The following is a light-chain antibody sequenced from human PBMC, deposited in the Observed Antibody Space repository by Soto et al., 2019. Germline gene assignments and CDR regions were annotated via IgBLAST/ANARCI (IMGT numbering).Light chain of an antibody. J-gene: IGKJ1*01. CDR2: DTS. Sequence: EIVLTQSPGTLSLSPGEGATLSCRASQSVGGNYLAWYQQKPGQAPRLLIFDTSSRATGIPDRFSGSGSGTDFTLTISRLEPEDFAVYYCQQYGNSPPTTFGQGTKVDIK. CDR1: QSVGGNY. CDR3: QQYGNSPPTT. V-gene: IGKV3-20*01.